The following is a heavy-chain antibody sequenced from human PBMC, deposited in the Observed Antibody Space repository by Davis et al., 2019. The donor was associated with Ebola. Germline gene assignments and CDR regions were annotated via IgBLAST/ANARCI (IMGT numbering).Heavy chain of an antibody. CDR2: ISAYNGNT. V-gene: IGHV1-18*01. J-gene: IGHJ5*02. D-gene: IGHD3-10*01. Sequence: ASVKVPCKASGYTFTSYGISWVRQAPGQGLEWMGWISAYNGNTNYAQKLQGRVTMTTDTSTSTAYMELRSLRSDDTAVYYCAREATMVRGGGWFDPWGQGTLVTVSS. CDR1: GYTFTSYG. CDR3: AREATMVRGGGWFDP.